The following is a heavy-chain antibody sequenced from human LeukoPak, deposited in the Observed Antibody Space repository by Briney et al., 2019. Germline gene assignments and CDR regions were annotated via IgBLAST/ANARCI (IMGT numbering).Heavy chain of an antibody. CDR2: IYYSGST. CDR3: ARQSSGSYYNSYYFDY. CDR1: GGSISSYY. V-gene: IGHV4-59*08. D-gene: IGHD3-10*01. J-gene: IGHJ4*02. Sequence: SETLSLTCTVSGGSISSYYWSWIRQPPGKGLEWIGYIYYSGSTNYNPSLKSRITISVDTSKNQFSLKLSSVTAADTAVYYCARQSSGSYYNSYYFDYWGQGTLVTVSS.